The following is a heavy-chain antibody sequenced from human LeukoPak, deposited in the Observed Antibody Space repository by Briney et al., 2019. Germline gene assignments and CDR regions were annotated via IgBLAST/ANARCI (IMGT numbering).Heavy chain of an antibody. Sequence: QPGGSLRLSCAASGFTFSSYGMHWVRQAPGKGLEWVAFIRYGGSNKYYADSVKGRFTISRDNSKNTLYLQMNSLRAEDTAVYYCAKELQTYDFWSGSVDYWGQGTLVTVSS. J-gene: IGHJ4*02. D-gene: IGHD3-3*01. CDR1: GFTFSSYG. CDR2: IRYGGSNK. CDR3: AKELQTYDFWSGSVDY. V-gene: IGHV3-30*02.